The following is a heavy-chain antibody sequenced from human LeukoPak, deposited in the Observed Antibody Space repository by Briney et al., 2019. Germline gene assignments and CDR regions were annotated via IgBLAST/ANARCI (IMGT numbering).Heavy chain of an antibody. J-gene: IGHJ3*02. CDR3: ARDSPEDRESALDI. D-gene: IGHD1-14*01. CDR2: INPNSGVT. Sequence: ASVKVSCKASGYTFTGYYIHWVRQAPGQGLEWMGWINPNSGVTNHAQKFQGRVTMSRDTSISTAYMELSRLTSDDTAVYFCARDSPEDRESALDIWGQGTMVTVSS. CDR1: GYTFTGYY. V-gene: IGHV1-2*02.